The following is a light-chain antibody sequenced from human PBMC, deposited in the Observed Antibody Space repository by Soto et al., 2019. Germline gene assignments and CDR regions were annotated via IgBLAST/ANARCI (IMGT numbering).Light chain of an antibody. V-gene: IGKV1-5*01. CDR3: QQYSTFWT. CDR1: QGISAS. J-gene: IGKJ1*01. CDR2: DVS. Sequence: DIQMTQSPSTLSASVGDRVTVTCRASQGISASLAWFQQRPGKAPKLLIYDVSSLESGVPSRFSGSGSGTEFTLTISSLQPDDFATYYCQQYSTFWTFGQGTKVEIK.